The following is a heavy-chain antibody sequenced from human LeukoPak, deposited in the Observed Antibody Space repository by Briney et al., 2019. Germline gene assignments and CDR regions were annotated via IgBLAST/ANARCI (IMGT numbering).Heavy chain of an antibody. Sequence: ASVKVSCKASGYTFTGYYMHWVRQAPRQGLEWMGWINPNSGGTNYAQKFQGRVTMTRDTSISTAYMELSRLRSDDTAVYYCARCGDIVVVPAAHNWFDPWGQGTLVTVSS. V-gene: IGHV1-2*02. CDR1: GYTFTGYY. J-gene: IGHJ5*02. D-gene: IGHD2-2*01. CDR2: INPNSGGT. CDR3: ARCGDIVVVPAAHNWFDP.